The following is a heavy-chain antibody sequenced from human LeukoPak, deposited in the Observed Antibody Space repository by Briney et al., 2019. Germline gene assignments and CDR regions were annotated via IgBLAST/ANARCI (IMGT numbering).Heavy chain of an antibody. CDR3: AKSDDSSGYYPPDY. Sequence: GGSLRLSCAASEFSVKYNYMTWVRQAPGKGLEWVSLLYSAGSTNYADSVKGRFTISRDNSKNTLYLQMKSLRAEDTAVYYCAKSDDSSGYYPPDYWGQGTLVTVSS. CDR2: LYSAGST. D-gene: IGHD3-22*01. V-gene: IGHV3-53*01. CDR1: EFSVKYNY. J-gene: IGHJ4*02.